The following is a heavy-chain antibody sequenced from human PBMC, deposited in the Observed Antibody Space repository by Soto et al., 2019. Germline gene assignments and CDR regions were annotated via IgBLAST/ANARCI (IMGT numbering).Heavy chain of an antibody. CDR1: VGSISSGDYY. J-gene: IGHJ4*02. Sequence: SETLSLTCTFSVGSISSGDYYCSWIRQPPGKGLEWIGYIYYSGSTYYNPSLKSRVTISVDTSKNQFSLKLSSVTAADTAVYYCARDYDSLEYWGQGTLVIVSS. CDR3: ARDYDSLEY. D-gene: IGHD3-16*01. V-gene: IGHV4-30-4*01. CDR2: IYYSGST.